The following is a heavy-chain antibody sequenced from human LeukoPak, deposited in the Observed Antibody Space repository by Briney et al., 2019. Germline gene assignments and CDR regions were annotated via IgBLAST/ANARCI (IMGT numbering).Heavy chain of an antibody. CDR1: GGSISSYY. J-gene: IGHJ3*02. D-gene: IGHD5-18*01. CDR2: IFYSGST. Sequence: SETLSLTCTVSGGSISSYYWSWIRQPPGKGLEWIGYIFYSGSTNYNPSLESRVTMSVDTSKNQFSLKLRSVTAADTAVYYCARPGVGSGRYGAFDIWGQGTLVIVSS. CDR3: ARPGVGSGRYGAFDI. V-gene: IGHV4-59*08.